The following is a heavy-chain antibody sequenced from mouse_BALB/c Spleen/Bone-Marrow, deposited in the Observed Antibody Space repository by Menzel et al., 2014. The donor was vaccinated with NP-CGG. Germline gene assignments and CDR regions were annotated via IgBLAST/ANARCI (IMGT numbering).Heavy chain of an antibody. V-gene: IGHV3-5*02. CDR2: IYYSGTI. Sequence: DVKLVESGPGLAKPSQTVSLTCTVTGISITTGNYRWSWIRQFPGNKLDWIGYIYYSGTITYNPSLTSRTTITRDTSKNQFFLEMNSLTAEDTATYYCAREGGGLGHFDYWGQGTTLTVSS. CDR1: GISITTGNYR. J-gene: IGHJ2*01. CDR3: AREGGGLGHFDY. D-gene: IGHD4-1*01.